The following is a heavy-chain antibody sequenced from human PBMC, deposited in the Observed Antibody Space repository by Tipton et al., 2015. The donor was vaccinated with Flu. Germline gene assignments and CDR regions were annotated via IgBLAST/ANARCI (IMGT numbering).Heavy chain of an antibody. CDR3: AKGDDSCGYYYSILVY. CDR1: GFTFSSYA. V-gene: IGHV3-23*01. D-gene: IGHD3-22*01. Sequence: SLRLSCAASGFTFSSYAMSWVRQAPGKGLDWVSAISGSGGSTYYPDSVKARFTISRDNSNTTLYLQMNSLRAEDTAVYHCAKGDDSCGYYYSILVYWGQGTLVTVSS. J-gene: IGHJ4*02. CDR2: ISGSGGST.